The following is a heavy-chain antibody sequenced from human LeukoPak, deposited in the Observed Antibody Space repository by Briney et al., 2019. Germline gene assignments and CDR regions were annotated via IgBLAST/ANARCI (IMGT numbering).Heavy chain of an antibody. CDR1: GGSISSSSYY. CDR3: ARVFSGSSWYVGWFDP. J-gene: IGHJ5*02. D-gene: IGHD6-13*01. V-gene: IGHV4-39*07. CDR2: IYYSGST. Sequence: PSETLSLTCTVSGGSISSSSYYWGWIRQPPGKGLEWIGSIYYSGSTYYNPSLKSRVTISVDTSKNQFSLKLSSVTAADTAVYYCARVFSGSSWYVGWFDPWGQGTLVTVSS.